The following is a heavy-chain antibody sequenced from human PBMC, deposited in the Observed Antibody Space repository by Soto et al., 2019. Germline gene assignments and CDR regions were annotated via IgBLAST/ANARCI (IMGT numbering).Heavy chain of an antibody. CDR1: GFTFSEYY. CDR2: SRNKANSYTT. V-gene: IGHV3-72*01. D-gene: IGHD6-19*01. Sequence: EVQLEESGGGLVQPGGSLRLSCAASGFTFSEYYMYWVRQAQGKGLEWVGRSRNKANSYTTEYAAFVKGRFTISRDDSKNSVYLQMNSLKTEDTAVYYCARGYSSGGYAFHIWGQGTMVTASS. J-gene: IGHJ3*02. CDR3: ARGYSSGGYAFHI.